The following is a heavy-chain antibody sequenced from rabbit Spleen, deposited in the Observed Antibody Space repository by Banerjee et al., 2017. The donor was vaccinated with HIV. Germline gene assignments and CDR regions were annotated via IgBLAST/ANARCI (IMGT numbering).Heavy chain of an antibody. CDR3: GRQFGNDYFNL. J-gene: IGHJ4*01. CDR2: IYAAKGST. CDR1: GIDFTNYY. V-gene: IGHV1S7*01. Sequence: QLTETGGGLVQPGGSLTLSCKASGIDFTNYYITWVRQAPGKGLEWIGIIYAAKGSTDYASWVNGRFTISSDNAQSTVDLKMTSLTAADTATYFCGRQFGNDYFNLWGQGPWSPS.